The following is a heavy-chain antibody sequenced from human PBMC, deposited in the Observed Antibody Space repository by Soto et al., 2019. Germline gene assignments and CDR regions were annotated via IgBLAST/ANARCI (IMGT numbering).Heavy chain of an antibody. CDR1: GFTFSSYR. D-gene: IGHD2-15*01. V-gene: IGHV3-7*01. J-gene: IGHJ3*02. Sequence: GGSLRLSCAASGFTFSSYRMSWVRQAPGKGLEWVANIKQDGSEKYYVDSVKGRFTISRDNAKNSLYLQMNSLRAEDTAVYYCARDPYCSGGSCYVGSGAFDIWGQGTMVTVSS. CDR3: ARDPYCSGGSCYVGSGAFDI. CDR2: IKQDGSEK.